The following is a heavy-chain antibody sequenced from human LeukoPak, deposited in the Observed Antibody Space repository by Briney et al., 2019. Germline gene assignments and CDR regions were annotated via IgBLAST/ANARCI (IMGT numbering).Heavy chain of an antibody. CDR2: ISASSSDT. J-gene: IGHJ5*02. CDR3: ARYLYTSGLPWFDP. D-gene: IGHD2-2*02. Sequence: GGSLRLSCAASGFTFSDYYLSWIRQAPGKGLEWVSYISASSSDTNYADSVKGRFTISRDDAKNPLYLQMNSLRAEDTALYYCARYLYTSGLPWFDPWGQGTLVTVSS. V-gene: IGHV3-11*06. CDR1: GFTFSDYY.